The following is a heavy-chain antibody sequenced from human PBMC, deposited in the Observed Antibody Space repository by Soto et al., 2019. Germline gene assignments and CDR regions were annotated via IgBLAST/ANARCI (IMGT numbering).Heavy chain of an antibody. CDR3: AKGPEYDILTGCDY. D-gene: IGHD3-9*01. V-gene: IGHV3-23*01. J-gene: IGHJ4*02. CDR1: GFTFSLSA. Sequence: EVQLLESGGGFVQPGASLRLSCAASGFTFSLSAMSWVRQAPGRGLEWVSSISGGGGSTEYADSVKGRFTISRDNSKDTVHLQMNSLRAEDTAVYNCAKGPEYDILTGCDYWGQGALVTVSS. CDR2: ISGGGGST.